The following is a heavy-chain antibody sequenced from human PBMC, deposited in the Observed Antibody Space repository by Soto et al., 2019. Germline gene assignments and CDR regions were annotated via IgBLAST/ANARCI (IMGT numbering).Heavy chain of an antibody. V-gene: IGHV3-74*01. J-gene: IGHJ6*02. D-gene: IGHD2-15*01. CDR1: GFTFSSYC. CDR2: INTDGRST. Sequence: EVQLVESGGGLVQPGGSLRLSCAASGFTFSSYCMHWVRQAPGKGLVWVSRINTDGRSTNYADSVKGRFTISRDNAKNTLYLQMNSLRAEDTAVYYCARETRGYCSGGSCYPYYYCCGMDVWGQGTTVTVSS. CDR3: ARETRGYCSGGSCYPYYYCCGMDV.